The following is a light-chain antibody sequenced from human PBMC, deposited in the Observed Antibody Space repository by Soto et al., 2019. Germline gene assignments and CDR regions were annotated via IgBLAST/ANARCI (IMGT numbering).Light chain of an antibody. V-gene: IGKV1-5*03. CDR1: QTISSW. CDR2: KAS. J-gene: IGKJ1*01. Sequence: DIQMPQSPSTLSGSVGDRVTITCRASQTISSWLAWYQQKPGKAPKLLIYKASTLKSGVPSRFSGSGSGTEFTLTNSSLQPDDFATYYCQHYNSYSEAFGQGTKVELK. CDR3: QHYNSYSEA.